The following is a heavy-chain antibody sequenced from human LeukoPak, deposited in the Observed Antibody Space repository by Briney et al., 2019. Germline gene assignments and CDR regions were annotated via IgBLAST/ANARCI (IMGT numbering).Heavy chain of an antibody. CDR3: AREAGGVRGKAHYYYGMDV. V-gene: IGHV1-2*02. Sequence: VASAKDSSKASGYSFTGSYMHWVRQAPGQGLEWMGWINPHSGGTNYAQKFQGRVTMTRDTSISTAYMELSRLRSDDTAVYYCAREAGGVRGKAHYYYGMDVWGQGTTVTVSS. D-gene: IGHD3-10*01. CDR2: INPHSGGT. J-gene: IGHJ6*02. CDR1: GYSFTGSY.